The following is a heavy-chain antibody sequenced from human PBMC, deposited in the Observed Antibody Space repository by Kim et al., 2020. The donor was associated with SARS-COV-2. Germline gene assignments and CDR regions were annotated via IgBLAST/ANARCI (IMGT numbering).Heavy chain of an antibody. V-gene: IGHV3-7*01. J-gene: IGHJ4*02. Sequence: GGSLRLSCAASGFTFSNDWMTWVRQAPGKGLEWVANIKQDGSEKTHVDSVKGRFTISRDNAKNSLYLQMNSLRVEDTALYYCARATYPSGWKDWGQGTLVTVSS. CDR3: ARATYPSGWKD. CDR2: IKQDGSEK. CDR1: GFTFSNDW. D-gene: IGHD6-19*01.